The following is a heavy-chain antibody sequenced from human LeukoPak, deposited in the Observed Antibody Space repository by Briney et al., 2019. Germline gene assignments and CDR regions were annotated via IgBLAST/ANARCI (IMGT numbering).Heavy chain of an antibody. CDR3: ARGNYDFWSGYHIY. CDR1: GYTFTSYA. Sequence: ASVKVSCKASGYTFTSYAMNWVRQAPGQGLEWMGWINTNTGNPTYAQGFTGRFVFSLDTSVSTAYLQISSLEAEDTAVYYCARGNYDFWSGYHIYWGQGTLVTVSS. CDR2: INTNTGNP. J-gene: IGHJ4*02. D-gene: IGHD3-3*01. V-gene: IGHV7-4-1*02.